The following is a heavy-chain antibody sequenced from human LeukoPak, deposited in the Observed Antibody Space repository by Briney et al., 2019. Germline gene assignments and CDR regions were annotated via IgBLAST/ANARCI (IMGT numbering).Heavy chain of an antibody. J-gene: IGHJ6*02. D-gene: IGHD3-10*01. V-gene: IGHV3-7*01. CDR3: ARVPYYYGSGSPQYYGMDV. CDR1: GYSISSGYY. CDR2: IKQDGSEK. Sequence: ETLSLTCTVSGYSISSGYYWGWIRQPPGKGLEWVANIKQDGSEKYYVDSVKGRLTISRDNAKNSLYLQMNSLRAEDTAVYYCARVPYYYGSGSPQYYGMDVWGQGTTVTVSS.